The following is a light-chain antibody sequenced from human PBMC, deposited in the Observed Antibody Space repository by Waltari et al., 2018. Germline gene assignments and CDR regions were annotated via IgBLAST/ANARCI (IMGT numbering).Light chain of an antibody. V-gene: IGKV1-12*01. Sequence: DIQMTQSPSSVSASVGDKVTITCRASQDITRWLAWYQQRPGKATNLLINTASNLQTGFPSSFIGGGSGTDFTLTISSLQPEDFATYYCQQAHSLPLTFGQGTKVEI. CDR1: QDITRW. CDR3: QQAHSLPLT. J-gene: IGKJ1*01. CDR2: TAS.